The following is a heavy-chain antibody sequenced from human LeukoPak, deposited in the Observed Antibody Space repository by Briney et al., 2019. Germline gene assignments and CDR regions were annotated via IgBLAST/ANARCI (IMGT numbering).Heavy chain of an antibody. Sequence: GGSLRLSCAASGFTFSSYAMHWVRQAPGKGLEYVSAISSNGGSTYYANSVKGRFTISRDNSKNTLYLQMGSLRAEDMAVYYCARVEYSSGVFDYWGQGTLVTVSS. CDR3: ARVEYSSGVFDY. CDR1: GFTFSSYA. CDR2: ISSNGGST. D-gene: IGHD6-19*01. J-gene: IGHJ4*02. V-gene: IGHV3-64*01.